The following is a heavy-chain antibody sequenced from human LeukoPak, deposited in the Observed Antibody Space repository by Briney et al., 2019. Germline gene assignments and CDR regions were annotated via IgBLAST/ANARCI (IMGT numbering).Heavy chain of an antibody. J-gene: IGHJ4*02. V-gene: IGHV4-30-2*01. CDR2: IYQSGST. D-gene: IGHD3-10*01. CDR1: GGSISSGSYA. Sequence: PSQTLSLTCIISGGSISSGSYAWSWIRQTPGKGLEWIGYIYQSGSTYYNPSLKSRVTISVDRSKNQFSLRLSSVTAADTAVYYCAREDYASANTFDSWGQGTLVTVSS. CDR3: AREDYASANTFDS.